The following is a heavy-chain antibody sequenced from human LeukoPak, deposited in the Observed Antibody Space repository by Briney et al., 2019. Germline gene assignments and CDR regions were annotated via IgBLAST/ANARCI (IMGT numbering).Heavy chain of an antibody. CDR2: MSHDGSNK. CDR1: GFTFSSYA. J-gene: IGHJ4*02. CDR3: AKXDSSGWSRPFDY. V-gene: IGHV3-30*18. D-gene: IGHD6-19*01. Sequence: GGSLRLSCAASGFTFSSYAMHWVRQAPGKGLEWVAVMSHDGSNKYYGDSVKGRFTISRDNSKNTLYLQMNSLRAEDTAVYYXAKXDSSGWSRPFDYWGQGTLVTVSS.